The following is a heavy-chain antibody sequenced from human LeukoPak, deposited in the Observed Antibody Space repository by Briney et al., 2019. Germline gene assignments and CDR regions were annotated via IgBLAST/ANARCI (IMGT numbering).Heavy chain of an antibody. CDR2: INHSGST. J-gene: IGHJ6*03. V-gene: IGHV4-34*01. CDR3: ARKKVVDYWGFYYYYYMDV. Sequence: PSETLSHTCAVYGGSFSGYYWSWIRQPPGKGLEWIGEINHSGSTNYNPSLKSRVTISVDTSRNQFSLKLSSVTAADTAVYYCARKKVVDYWGFYYYYYMDVWGKGTTVTVSS. CDR1: GGSFSGYY. D-gene: IGHD2-15*01.